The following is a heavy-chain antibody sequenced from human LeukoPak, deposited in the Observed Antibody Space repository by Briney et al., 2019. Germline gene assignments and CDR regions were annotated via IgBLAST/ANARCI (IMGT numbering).Heavy chain of an antibody. CDR2: INPSGGST. CDR3: ARAADYYDSSGPRGAFDI. Sequence: ASVKVSCKASGYTFTSYYMHWVRQAPGQGPEWMGIINPSGGSTSYAQKFQGRVTMTRDTSTSTVYMELSSLRSEDTAVYYCARAADYYDSSGPRGAFDIWGQGTMVTVSS. J-gene: IGHJ3*02. D-gene: IGHD3-22*01. CDR1: GYTFTSYY. V-gene: IGHV1-46*01.